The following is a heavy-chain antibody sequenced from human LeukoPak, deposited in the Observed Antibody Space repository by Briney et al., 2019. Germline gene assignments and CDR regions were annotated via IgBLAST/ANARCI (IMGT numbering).Heavy chain of an antibody. D-gene: IGHD2-2*01. Sequence: PGGSLRLSCAAAGFTFDDYFMGWVRQAPGKGLEWVSYITNSGYTMYYADSVRGRFTISKDNAKNSLYLHMSGLRAEDTAVYYCARASGCPSSSCYSGYFDCWGQGTLVTVSS. CDR2: ITNSGYTM. CDR3: ARASGCPSSSCYSGYFDC. CDR1: GFTFDDYF. J-gene: IGHJ4*02. V-gene: IGHV3-11*01.